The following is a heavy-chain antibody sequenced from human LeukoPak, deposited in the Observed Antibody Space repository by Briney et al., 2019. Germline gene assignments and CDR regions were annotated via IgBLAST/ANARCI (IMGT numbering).Heavy chain of an antibody. CDR1: GFTVSSNY. D-gene: IGHD3-10*01. V-gene: IGHV3-53*01. Sequence: GGPLRLSCSASGFTVSSNYMSWVRQAPGKGLEWVSVIYAGGATAYADSVKGRFIISRDNSKSTLYLQMNSLRAEDTALYYCAREGGDSMIQGVIADWGQGTLVTVSS. CDR3: AREGGDSMIQGVIAD. J-gene: IGHJ4*02. CDR2: IYAGGAT.